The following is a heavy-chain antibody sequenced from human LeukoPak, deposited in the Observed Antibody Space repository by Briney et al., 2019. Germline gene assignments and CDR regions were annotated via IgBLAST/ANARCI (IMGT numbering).Heavy chain of an antibody. CDR1: GYTFTNYG. Sequence: GASVKVSCKASGYTFTNYGISWVRQAPGQGLEWMGWISAYNGNTNYAQKFQGRVTMTTDTSTSTAYMELRTLRSDDTAVYYCARAPREYSGSPGIHYYYMDVWGKGTTVTVSS. CDR3: ARAPREYSGSPGIHYYYMDV. CDR2: ISAYNGNT. D-gene: IGHD6-6*01. V-gene: IGHV1-18*01. J-gene: IGHJ6*03.